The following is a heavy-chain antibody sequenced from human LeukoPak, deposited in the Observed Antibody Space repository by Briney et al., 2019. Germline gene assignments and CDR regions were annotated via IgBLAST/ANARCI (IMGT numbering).Heavy chain of an antibody. CDR2: ISGSDGST. D-gene: IGHD1-26*01. J-gene: IGHJ3*02. V-gene: IGHV3-23*01. CDR3: ASRSSGSYYDRDAFDI. Sequence: PGGSLRLSCAASGFTFSSYAMSWVRQAPGKGLEWVSAISGSDGSTYYADSVKGRFTISRDNSKNTLYLQMNSLRAEDTAVYYCASRSSGSYYDRDAFDIWGQGTMVTVSS. CDR1: GFTFSSYA.